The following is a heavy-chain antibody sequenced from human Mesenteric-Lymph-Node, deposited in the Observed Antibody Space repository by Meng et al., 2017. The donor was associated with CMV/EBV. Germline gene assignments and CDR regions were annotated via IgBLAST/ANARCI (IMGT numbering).Heavy chain of an antibody. CDR3: ARTAVGSSSWQNWFDP. V-gene: IGHV7-4-1*02. CDR2: IHTNTGNP. CDR1: STFTSYA. J-gene: IGHJ5*02. D-gene: IGHD6-13*01. Sequence: STFTSYAMNWLRQAPRQGLEWMGWIHTNTGNPTYAQGFTGRFVFSLDTSVSTASLQISSLKAEDTAVYYCARTAVGSSSWQNWFDPWGQGTLVTVSS.